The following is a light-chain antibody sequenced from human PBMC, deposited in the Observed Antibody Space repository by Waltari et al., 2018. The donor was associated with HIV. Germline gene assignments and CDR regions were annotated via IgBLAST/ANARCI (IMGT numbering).Light chain of an antibody. CDR2: LEGSGSY. CDR1: RVHGSYI. V-gene: IGLV4-60*02. CDR3: ETWDSNSVV. J-gene: IGLJ2*01. Sequence: RVHGSYIIAWHHQQPGKAPRYLMKLEGSGSYNKGSGVPDRFSGSSSGADRYLTISNLQFEDEADYYCETWDSNSVVFGGGTKLTVL.